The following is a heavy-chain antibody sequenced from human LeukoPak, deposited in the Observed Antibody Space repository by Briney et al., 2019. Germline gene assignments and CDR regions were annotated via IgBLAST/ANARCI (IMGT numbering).Heavy chain of an antibody. D-gene: IGHD6-13*01. Sequence: GGSLRLSCAASGFTFSSYAMHWVREAPGKGLEWVAVMSYDGSNKYYADSVKGRFTISRDNSKNTLYLQMNSLRAEDTAVYYCAREPARSSWLWAHQYYYYYYMDVWGKGTTVTVSS. J-gene: IGHJ6*03. CDR3: AREPARSSWLWAHQYYYYYYMDV. V-gene: IGHV3-30*04. CDR2: MSYDGSNK. CDR1: GFTFSSYA.